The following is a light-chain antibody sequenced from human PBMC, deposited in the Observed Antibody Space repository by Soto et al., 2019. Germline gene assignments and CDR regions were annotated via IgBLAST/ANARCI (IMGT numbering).Light chain of an antibody. V-gene: IGKV3-11*01. CDR2: DAS. J-gene: IGKJ1*01. CDR3: QQRSNWPPWT. Sequence: EIVLTQSPATLSLSPGERATLYCRASQSVSSYLAWYQQKPGQAPRLLIYDASNRATGIPARFSGSGSGTDFTLTISSLEPQDFAVYYCQQRSNWPPWTLGQGTKVDIK. CDR1: QSVSSY.